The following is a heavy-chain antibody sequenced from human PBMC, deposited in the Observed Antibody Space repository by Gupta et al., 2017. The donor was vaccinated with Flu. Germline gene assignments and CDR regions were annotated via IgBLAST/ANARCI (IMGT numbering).Heavy chain of an antibody. J-gene: IGHJ5*02. D-gene: IGHD2-15*01. V-gene: IGHV3-21*01. CDR3: ARSRTRRDGYIVGAAPGPNWFDP. Sequence: EVQLVESGGGLVKPGGSLRLSCAASGFTFSIYSMYWFRQAPGKGLEWVSSISSSSSYIYYADSVKGRFTISRDNAKNSLYLQMNSLRAEDTAVYYCARSRTRRDGYIVGAAPGPNWFDPWGQGALVTVSS. CDR2: ISSSSSYI. CDR1: GFTFSIYS.